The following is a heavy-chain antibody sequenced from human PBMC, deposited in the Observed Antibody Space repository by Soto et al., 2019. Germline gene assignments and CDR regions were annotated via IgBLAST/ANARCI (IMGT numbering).Heavy chain of an antibody. CDR3: ARGYSSSSWWFDP. CDR1: GDSISSYY. J-gene: IGHJ5*02. D-gene: IGHD6-6*01. V-gene: IGHV4-59*01. Sequence: SETLSLTCTVSGDSISSYYWSWIRQPPGKGLEWIGYIYYSGSTNYNPSLKSRVTISVDTSKNQFSLKLNSVTAADTAVYYCARGYSSSSWWFDPWGQGTLVTVSS. CDR2: IYYSGST.